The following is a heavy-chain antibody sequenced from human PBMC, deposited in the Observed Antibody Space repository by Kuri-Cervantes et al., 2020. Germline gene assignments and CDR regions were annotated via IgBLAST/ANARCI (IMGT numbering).Heavy chain of an antibody. CDR1: GGSISSYY. CDR2: IYYSGST. V-gene: IGHV4-59*01. D-gene: IGHD2-21*02. Sequence: GSLRLSCTVSGGSISSYYWSWIRQPPGKGLEWIGYIYYSGSTNYNPSLKSRVTISVDTSKNQFSLKLSSVTAADTAVYYCARAHCGGDCYPPWYFDLWGRGTLVTVSS. J-gene: IGHJ2*01. CDR3: ARAHCGGDCYPPWYFDL.